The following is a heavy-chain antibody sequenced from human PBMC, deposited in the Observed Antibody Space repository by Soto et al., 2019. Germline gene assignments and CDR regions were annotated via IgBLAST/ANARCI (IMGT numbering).Heavy chain of an antibody. J-gene: IGHJ4*02. V-gene: IGHV3-9*01. CDR2: ISWNSGSI. CDR1: GFTFDDYA. CDR3: AKEPYCSGGSCPFDY. D-gene: IGHD2-15*01. Sequence: EVQLVESGGGLVQPGRSLRLSCAASGFTFDDYAMHWVRQAPGKGLEWVSGISWNSGSIGYADSVKGRFTISRDNAKNYLYLQMNSLRAEDTALYYCAKEPYCSGGSCPFDYWGQGTLVTVSS.